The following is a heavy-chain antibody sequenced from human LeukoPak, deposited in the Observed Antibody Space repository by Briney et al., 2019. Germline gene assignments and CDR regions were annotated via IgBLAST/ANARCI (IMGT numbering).Heavy chain of an antibody. J-gene: IGHJ4*02. CDR1: GFTFSSYE. V-gene: IGHV3-48*03. Sequence: PGGSLRLSCAASGFTFSSYEMHWVRQAPGKGLEWVSYISSSDSTIYYADSVKGRFTISRDNAKNSLYLQMDSLRAEDTAVYYCAREGFLAAVNFDYWGKGTLVTVSS. CDR3: AREGFLAAVNFDY. CDR2: ISSSDSTI. D-gene: IGHD6-13*01.